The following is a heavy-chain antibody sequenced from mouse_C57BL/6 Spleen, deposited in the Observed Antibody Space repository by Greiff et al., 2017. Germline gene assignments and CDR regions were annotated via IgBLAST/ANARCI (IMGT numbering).Heavy chain of an antibody. CDR1: GFTFSDAW. J-gene: IGHJ3*01. V-gene: IGHV6-6*01. CDR3: TRSGLYATGWFAY. D-gene: IGHD3-2*02. CDR2: IRNKANNHAT. Sequence: EVKVEESGGGLVQPGGSMKLSCAASGFTFSDAWMDWVRQSPEKGLEWVAEIRNKANNHATYYAESVKGRFTISRDDSKSSVYLQMNSLRAEDTGIYYCTRSGLYATGWFAYWGQGTLVTVSA.